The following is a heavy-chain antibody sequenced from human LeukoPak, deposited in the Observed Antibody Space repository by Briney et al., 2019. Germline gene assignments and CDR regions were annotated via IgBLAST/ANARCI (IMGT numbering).Heavy chain of an antibody. D-gene: IGHD3-10*02. CDR1: GFTFSSYE. CDR3: AELGITMIGGV. CDR2: ISSSGSTI. V-gene: IGHV3-48*03. Sequence: GGSLRLSCAASGFTFSSYEMNWLRQAPGKGREWVSYISSSGSTIYYADSVKGRFTISTDNAKNSLYLQMNSLRAEDTAVYYCAELGITMIGGVWGKGTTVTISS. J-gene: IGHJ6*04.